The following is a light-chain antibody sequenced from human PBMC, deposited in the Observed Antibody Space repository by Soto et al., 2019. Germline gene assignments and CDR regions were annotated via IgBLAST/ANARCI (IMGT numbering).Light chain of an antibody. CDR3: QQSYNSPYT. Sequence: DIHMTQSPSSLSASLGDRVTITCRASQSINNYLNWYQQEEGKAPKLLIYAATSLQSGVPSRFSGSGSGTEFTLTISSLQPGDFATYYCQQSYNSPYTFGLGTKVAIK. CDR2: AAT. V-gene: IGKV1-39*01. J-gene: IGKJ2*01. CDR1: QSINNY.